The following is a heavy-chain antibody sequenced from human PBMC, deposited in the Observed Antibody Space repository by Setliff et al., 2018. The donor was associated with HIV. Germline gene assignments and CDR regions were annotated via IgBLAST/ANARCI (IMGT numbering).Heavy chain of an antibody. CDR2: IYYSGST. J-gene: IGHJ5*02. V-gene: IGHV4-39*07. D-gene: IGHD3-16*01. CDR3: ATARXAVLRFDP. CDR1: GGSISSSSYY. Sequence: PSETLSLTCTVSGGSISSSSYYWGWSRQPPGKGLEWIGNIYYSGSTYYNPSLKSRVTISVDTSKNQFSLKLYSVTAAYTAVYYCATARXAVLRFDPWGQGTLVTVSS.